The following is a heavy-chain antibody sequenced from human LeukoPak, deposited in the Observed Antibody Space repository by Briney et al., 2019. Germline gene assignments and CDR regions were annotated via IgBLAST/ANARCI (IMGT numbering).Heavy chain of an antibody. D-gene: IGHD2-15*01. CDR2: INPNSGGT. CDR3: ARDYCSGGSCSVFDY. CDR1: GYTLTGYY. V-gene: IGHV1-2*02. J-gene: IGHJ4*02. Sequence: ASVKVSCKASGYTLTGYYMHWVRQAPGQGLEWMGWINPNSGGTNYAQKFQGRVTMTRDTSISTAYMELSRLRSDDTAVYYCARDYCSGGSCSVFDYWGQGTLVTVSS.